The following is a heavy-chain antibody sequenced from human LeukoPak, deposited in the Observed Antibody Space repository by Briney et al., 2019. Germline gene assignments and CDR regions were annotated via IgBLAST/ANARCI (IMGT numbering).Heavy chain of an antibody. CDR3: ARYYYDSSGYYSAGLIDY. V-gene: IGHV1-2*02. CDR1: EYTFTGYY. Sequence: ASVKVSCKTSEYTFTGYYMHWVRQAPGQGLEWMGWINPNSGGTNYAQKFQGRVTMTRDTSISTAYMELSRLRSDDTAVYYCARYYYDSSGYYSAGLIDYWGQGTLVTVSS. CDR2: INPNSGGT. J-gene: IGHJ4*02. D-gene: IGHD3-22*01.